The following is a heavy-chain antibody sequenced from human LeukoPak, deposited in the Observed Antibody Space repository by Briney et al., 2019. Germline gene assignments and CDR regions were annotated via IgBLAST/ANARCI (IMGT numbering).Heavy chain of an antibody. D-gene: IGHD3-22*01. CDR3: ARDRGDSSARLNWFDP. CDR2: IYYSGST. CDR1: GGSISSYY. J-gene: IGHJ5*02. V-gene: IGHV4-59*01. Sequence: SETLSLTCTVSGGSISSYYWSWIRQPPGKGLEWIGYIYYSGSTNYNPSLKSRVTISVDTSKNQFSLKLSSVTAADTAVYYCARDRGDSSARLNWFDPWGQRTLVTVSS.